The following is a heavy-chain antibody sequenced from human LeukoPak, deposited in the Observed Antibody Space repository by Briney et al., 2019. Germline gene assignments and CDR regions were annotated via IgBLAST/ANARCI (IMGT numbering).Heavy chain of an antibody. CDR3: ARDNPGDYDILTGYYPADY. V-gene: IGHV1-2*02. D-gene: IGHD3-9*01. CDR2: INPNSGGT. Sequence: GASVKVSCKASGYTFTGYYMHWVRQAPGQGLEWMGGINPNSGGTNCAQKFQGRVTMTRDTSISTAYMELSRLRSDDTAVYYCARDNPGDYDILTGYYPADYWGQGTLVTVSS. CDR1: GYTFTGYY. J-gene: IGHJ4*02.